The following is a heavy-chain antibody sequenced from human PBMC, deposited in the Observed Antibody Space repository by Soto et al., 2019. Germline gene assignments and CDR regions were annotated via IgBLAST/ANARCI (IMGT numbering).Heavy chain of an antibody. CDR1: GFTFSSYG. D-gene: IGHD3-3*01. CDR2: ISYDGSNK. V-gene: IGHV3-30*03. J-gene: IGHJ6*02. CDR3: ARNYDFWSGYPPDGDYYGMAV. Sequence: GGSLRLSCAASGFTFSSYGMHWVRQAPGKGLEWVAVISYDGSNKYYVDSVKGRFTISRDNSKNTLYLQMNSLRAEDTAVYYCARNYDFWSGYPPDGDYYGMAVCGQGTTVTVSS.